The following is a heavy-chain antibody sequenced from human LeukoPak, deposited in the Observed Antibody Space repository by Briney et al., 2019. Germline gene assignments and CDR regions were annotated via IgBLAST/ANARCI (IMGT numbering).Heavy chain of an antibody. J-gene: IGHJ3*02. Sequence: GGSLRLSCAASRFTFKDYAMNWVRQAPGEGLEWVSTISGSGTGTYYADSVKGRFTISRDNSKNTLYLQTNSLRAEDTAVYYCAKDYRDGDYVDAFDIWGQGTMVTVSS. CDR2: ISGSGTGT. CDR3: AKDYRDGDYVDAFDI. D-gene: IGHD4-17*01. V-gene: IGHV3-23*01. CDR1: RFTFKDYA.